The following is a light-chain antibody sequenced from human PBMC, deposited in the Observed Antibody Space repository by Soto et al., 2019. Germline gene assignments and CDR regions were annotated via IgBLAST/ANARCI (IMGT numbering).Light chain of an antibody. CDR2: KAS. Sequence: DIQMTQTPSTLCGSVGDRVTITCRASQTISSWLAWYQQKPGKAPKLLIYKASTLKSGVPSRFSGSGSGTEFTLTISSLQPDDFATYYCQQYNSYSFGQGTKVDIK. V-gene: IGKV1-5*03. CDR3: QQYNSYS. J-gene: IGKJ1*01. CDR1: QTISSW.